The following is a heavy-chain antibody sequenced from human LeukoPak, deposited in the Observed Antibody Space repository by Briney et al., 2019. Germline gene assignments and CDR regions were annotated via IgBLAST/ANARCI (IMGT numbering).Heavy chain of an antibody. D-gene: IGHD2-2*01. CDR2: ISFDGSNK. J-gene: IGHJ4*02. V-gene: IGHV3-30-3*01. Sequence: GGSLRLSCAVSGFTFRTYAMHWVRQAPGKGLEWVAVISFDGSNKFYADSVKGRFTISRDNSKNTLYLQMNSLRAEDTAVYYCARAIVVPAALDYWGQGTLVTVSS. CDR3: ARAIVVPAALDY. CDR1: GFTFRTYA.